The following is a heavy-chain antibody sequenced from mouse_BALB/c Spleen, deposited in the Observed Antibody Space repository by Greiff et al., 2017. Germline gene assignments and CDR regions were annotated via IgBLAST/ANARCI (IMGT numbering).Heavy chain of an antibody. V-gene: IGHV5-6-3*01. D-gene: IGHD1-1*01. CDR2: INSNGGST. J-gene: IGHJ2*01. Sequence: EVQLVESGGGLVQPGGSLKLSCAASGFTFSSYGMSWVRQTPDKRLELVATINSNGGSTYYPASVKGRFTISRDNAKNTLYLQMSSLKSEDTAMYYCARVNYGEYFDYWGQGTTLTVSS. CDR1: GFTFSSYG. CDR3: ARVNYGEYFDY.